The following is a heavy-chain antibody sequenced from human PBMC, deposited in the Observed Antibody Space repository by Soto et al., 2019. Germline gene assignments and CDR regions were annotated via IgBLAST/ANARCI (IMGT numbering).Heavy chain of an antibody. CDR3: AAERGAPSSHGGYCY. CDR2: ISGSGGLT. Sequence: GGSLIVSCASSGFTFSIFAMGWVGRAPGKVLEWVSSISGSGGLTFYADSVKGRFTISRDNSKNTLYLQINSLGAEDTAVYYCAAERGAPSSHGGYCYWGQGTMVTVSS. V-gene: IGHV3-23*01. CDR1: GFTFSIFA. J-gene: IGHJ4*02. D-gene: IGHD2-21*01.